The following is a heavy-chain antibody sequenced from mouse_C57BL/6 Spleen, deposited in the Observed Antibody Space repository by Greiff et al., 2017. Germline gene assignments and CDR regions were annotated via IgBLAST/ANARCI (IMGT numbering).Heavy chain of an antibody. J-gene: IGHJ4*01. CDR3: ARGGYDPYYAMDY. Sequence: QVQLQQPGAELVKPGASVKLSCKASGYTFTSYWMHWVKQRPGQGLEWIGYINPSDSYTNYNQKFKGKATLTVDKSSSTAYMQLRSLTSADSAVYYCARGGYDPYYAMDYWGQGTSVTVSS. CDR1: GYTFTSYW. V-gene: IGHV1-7*01. CDR2: INPSDSYT. D-gene: IGHD2-3*01.